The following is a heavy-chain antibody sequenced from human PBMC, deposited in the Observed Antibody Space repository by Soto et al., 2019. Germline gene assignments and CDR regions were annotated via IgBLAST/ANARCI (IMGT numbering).Heavy chain of an antibody. CDR3: AREMALAVAAPDY. CDR2: IYYSGST. D-gene: IGHD6-19*01. V-gene: IGHV4-61*01. Sequence: PSETMCLTCTVSGGSVSSGSYYWSWIRQPPGKGLEWIGNIYYSGSTNYNPSLKSRVTISVDTSKNQFSLKLSSVTAADTAVYYCAREMALAVAAPDYWGQGTLVTVSS. CDR1: GGSVSSGSYY. J-gene: IGHJ4*02.